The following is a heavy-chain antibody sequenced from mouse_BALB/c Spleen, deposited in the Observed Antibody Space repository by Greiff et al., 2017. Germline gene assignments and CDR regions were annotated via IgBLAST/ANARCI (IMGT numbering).Heavy chain of an antibody. J-gene: IGHJ4*01. V-gene: IGHV1S81*02. D-gene: IGHD2-1*01. CDR2: INPSNGGT. Sequence: QVQLQQPGAELVKPGASVKLSCKASGYTFTSYYMYWVKQRPGQGLEWIGGINPSNGGTNFNEKFKSKATLTVDKSSSTAYMQLSSLTSEDSAVYYCTIGNYPHAMDYWGQGTSVTVSS. CDR1: GYTFTSYY. CDR3: TIGNYPHAMDY.